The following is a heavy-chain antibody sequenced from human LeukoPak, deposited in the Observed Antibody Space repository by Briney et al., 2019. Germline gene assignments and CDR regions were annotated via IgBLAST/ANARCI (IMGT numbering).Heavy chain of an antibody. J-gene: IGHJ6*03. D-gene: IGHD5-12*01. CDR2: INPNSGGT. V-gene: IGHV1-2*02. CDR3: ARDAYSGYDGPDNYYYYYYMDV. Sequence: ASVKVSCKASGYTFTGYYMHWVRQAPGQGLEWMGWINPNSGGTNYAQKFQGRVTMTRDTSISTAYMELSRLRSDDTAVYYCARDAYSGYDGPDNYYYYYYMDVWGKGTTVTVSS. CDR1: GYTFTGYY.